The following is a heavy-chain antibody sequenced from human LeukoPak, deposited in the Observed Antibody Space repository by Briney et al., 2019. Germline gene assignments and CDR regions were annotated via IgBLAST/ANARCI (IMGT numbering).Heavy chain of an antibody. CDR1: GGTFSSYA. CDR2: IIPIFGTA. V-gene: IGHV1-69*06. D-gene: IGHD2-2*01. CDR3: ARARTGSTSLNWFDP. J-gene: IGHJ5*02. Sequence: GASVKVSCKASGGTFSSYAISWVRQAPGQGLEWMGGIIPIFGTANYAQKFQGRVTITADKSTSTAYMELSSLRSEDMAVYYCARARTGSTSLNWFDPWGQGTLVTVSS.